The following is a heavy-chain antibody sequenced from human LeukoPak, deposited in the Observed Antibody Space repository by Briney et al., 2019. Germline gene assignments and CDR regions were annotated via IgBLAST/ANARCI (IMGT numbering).Heavy chain of an antibody. CDR2: ISADNGKT. D-gene: IGHD3-22*01. Sequence: GASVTVSCKASDYTFTMYGFSWVRQAPGQGGEWMGWISADNGKTDYAQRLQGRVTMTTDTSTSTAYMEVRSLRSDDTAVYYCASNTGSDSSGYAYWGQGTLVTVSS. J-gene: IGHJ4*02. V-gene: IGHV1-18*01. CDR1: DYTFTMYG. CDR3: ASNTGSDSSGYAY.